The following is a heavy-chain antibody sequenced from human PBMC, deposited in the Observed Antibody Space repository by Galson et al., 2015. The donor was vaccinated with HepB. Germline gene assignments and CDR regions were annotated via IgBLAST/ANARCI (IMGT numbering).Heavy chain of an antibody. V-gene: IGHV7-4-1*02. J-gene: IGHJ5*02. Sequence: SVKVSCKASGYIFNNYPMNWVRQAPGQGLEWMGWINTNTGNPTYAQGVTGRIVFSLDSSVSTAYLQISSLKAEDTAVYYCARTPDYGSGSYYNVWFDPWGQGTLVTVSS. CDR1: GYIFNNYP. CDR2: INTNTGNP. CDR3: ARTPDYGSGSYYNVWFDP. D-gene: IGHD3-10*01.